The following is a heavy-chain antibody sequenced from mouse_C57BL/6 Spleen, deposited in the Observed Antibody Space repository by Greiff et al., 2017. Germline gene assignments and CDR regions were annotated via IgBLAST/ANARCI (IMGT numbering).Heavy chain of an antibody. V-gene: IGHV3-6*01. CDR2: ISYDGSN. CDR3: ARGGYGNLFDY. J-gene: IGHJ2*01. D-gene: IGHD2-1*01. Sequence: EVKVEESGPGLVKPSQSLSLTCSVTGYSITSGYYWNWIRQFPGNKLEWMGYISYDGSNNYNPSLKNRISITRDTSKNQFFLKLNSVTTEDTATYYCARGGYGNLFDYWGQGTTLTVSS. CDR1: GYSITSGYY.